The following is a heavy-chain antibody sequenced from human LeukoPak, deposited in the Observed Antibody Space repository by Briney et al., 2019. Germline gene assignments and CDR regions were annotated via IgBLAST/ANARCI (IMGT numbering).Heavy chain of an antibody. V-gene: IGHV3-7*01. Sequence: GGSLRVSCAASGFTFNSYWMTWVRQALGRGLEWVATIKADGSDKYDANSVKGRFTISRDNAKNSLSLQMDSLRAEDTAVYYCARGGLWGGDYWGQGTLVTVSS. CDR3: ARGGLWGGDY. CDR1: GFTFNSYW. CDR2: IKADGSDK. J-gene: IGHJ4*02. D-gene: IGHD3-16*01.